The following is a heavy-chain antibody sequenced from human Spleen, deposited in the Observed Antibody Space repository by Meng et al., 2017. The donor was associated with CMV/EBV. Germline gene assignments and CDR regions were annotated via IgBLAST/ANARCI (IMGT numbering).Heavy chain of an antibody. Sequence: YGGYCSAYYWGWIRQPPGKGLEWIGEINHSGSTKYNPALKSRVTISVDTSKNQFSLKLSSVTAADTAVYYCARDVRERWELLGGSDYWGQGTLVTVSS. V-gene: IGHV4-34*01. CDR3: ARDVRERWELLGGSDY. CDR2: INHSGST. J-gene: IGHJ4*02. CDR1: GGYCSAYY. D-gene: IGHD1-26*01.